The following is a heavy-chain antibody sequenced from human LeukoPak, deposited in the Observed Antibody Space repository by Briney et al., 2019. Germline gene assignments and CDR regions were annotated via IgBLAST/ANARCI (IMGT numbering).Heavy chain of an antibody. CDR1: GFTFSNYE. J-gene: IGHJ5*02. CDR3: ARDLGTGSVYTNRFDP. V-gene: IGHV3-13*01. D-gene: IGHD5/OR15-5a*01. Sequence: PGGSLRLSCVASGFTFSNYEMLWVRQGRGGNLEWVSAIGATGATYYADSVQGRFTISRDDAKASLYLQMNSLRAGDTAVYFCARDLGTGSVYTNRFDPWGRGTLVTVSS. CDR2: IGATGAT.